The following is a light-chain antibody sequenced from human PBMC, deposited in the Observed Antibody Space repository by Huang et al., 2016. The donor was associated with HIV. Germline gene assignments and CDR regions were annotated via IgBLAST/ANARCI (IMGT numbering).Light chain of an antibody. CDR2: DAS. Sequence: EIVLTQSPATLSLSPGERATVSCRASQNINDFLAWYQQTPGQPPRLIIYDASTRASGIPARFSVNGSGTHFTLMISSLEPEDFAIYYCQQRSTWPRSITFGQGTRLEI. V-gene: IGKV3-11*01. CDR3: QQRSTWPRSIT. J-gene: IGKJ5*01. CDR1: QNINDF.